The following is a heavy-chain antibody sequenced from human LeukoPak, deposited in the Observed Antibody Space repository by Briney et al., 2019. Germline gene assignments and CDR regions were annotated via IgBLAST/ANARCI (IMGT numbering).Heavy chain of an antibody. D-gene: IGHD3-22*01. CDR3: AREPSGSGLDY. CDR1: GYTSTGYY. J-gene: IGHJ4*02. CDR2: INPNSGGT. V-gene: IGHV1-2*04. Sequence: GASVKVSCKASGYTSTGYYMHWVRQAPGQGLEWMGWINPNSGGTNYAQKFQGWVTMTRDTSISTAYMELSRLRSDDTAVYYCAREPSGSGLDYWGQGTLVTVSS.